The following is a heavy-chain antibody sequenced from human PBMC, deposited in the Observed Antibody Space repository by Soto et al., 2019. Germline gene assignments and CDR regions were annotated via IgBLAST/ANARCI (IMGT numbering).Heavy chain of an antibody. D-gene: IGHD2-2*01. CDR1: GYTFTSYG. V-gene: IGHV1-18*01. CDR2: ISAYNGNT. CDR3: ANPNSYQLLWGNWFDP. J-gene: IGHJ5*02. Sequence: GASVKVSCKASGYTFTSYGISWVRQAPGQGLEWMGWISAYNGNTNYAQKLQGRVTMTTDTSTSTAYMELRSLRSDDTAVYYCANPNSYQLLWGNWFDPWGQGTLVTVSS.